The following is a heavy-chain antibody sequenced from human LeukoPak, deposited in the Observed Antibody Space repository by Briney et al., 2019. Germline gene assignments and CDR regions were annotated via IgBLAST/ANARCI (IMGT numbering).Heavy chain of an antibody. V-gene: IGHV1-2*02. CDR2: INPNSGGT. J-gene: IGHJ4*02. Sequence: ASVKVSCKASGYTFTGYYMHWVRQAPGQGLEWMGWINPNSGGTNYAQKFQGRVTMTRDTSISTAYMELSRLRSDDTAVYYCAREPELGYCSSISCSHDYWGQGTLVTVSS. CDR3: AREPELGYCSSISCSHDY. CDR1: GYTFTGYY. D-gene: IGHD2-2*01.